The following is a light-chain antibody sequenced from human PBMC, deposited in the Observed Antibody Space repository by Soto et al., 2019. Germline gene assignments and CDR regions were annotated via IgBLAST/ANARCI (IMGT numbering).Light chain of an antibody. CDR3: SSYTNRNTLV. Sequence: QSALTQPAPVSGSPGQSITISCTGTSSDVGGYNFVSWYQQHPGKAPKLMIYDVTNRPSGVSNRFSGSKSGNTASLTISGLQAEDEADYYCSSYTNRNTLVFGGGTKLTVL. V-gene: IGLV2-14*03. J-gene: IGLJ2*01. CDR1: SSDVGGYNF. CDR2: DVT.